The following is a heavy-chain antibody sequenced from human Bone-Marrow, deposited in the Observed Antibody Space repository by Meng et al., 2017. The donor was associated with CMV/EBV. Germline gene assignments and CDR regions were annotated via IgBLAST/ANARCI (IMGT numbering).Heavy chain of an antibody. CDR3: ASSGYMYYYYGMDV. CDR1: GFIFSSSG. V-gene: IGHV3-30*02. D-gene: IGHD6-13*01. CDR2: IHYDGGRK. J-gene: IGHJ6*02. Sequence: GESLKISCGTSGFIFSSSGMHWVRLAPGKGLEWVALIHYDGGRKYYADSVQGRFSISRDNSKNTLYLQMNSLRADDTAVYYCASSGYMYYYYGMDVWGQGTAVTVSS.